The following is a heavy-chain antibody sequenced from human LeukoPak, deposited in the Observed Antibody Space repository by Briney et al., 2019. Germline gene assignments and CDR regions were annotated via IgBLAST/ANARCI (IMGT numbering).Heavy chain of an antibody. CDR1: GYTFTSYD. D-gene: IGHD6-13*01. J-gene: IGHJ3*02. V-gene: IGHV1-8*01. CDR2: MNPNSGNT. Sequence: ASVKVSCKASGYTFTSYDINWVRQATGQGLEWMGGMNPNSGNTGYAQKFQGRVTMTRNTSISTAYMELSSLRSEDTAVYYCAGQQQLGDAFDIWGQGTMVTVSS. CDR3: AGQQQLGDAFDI.